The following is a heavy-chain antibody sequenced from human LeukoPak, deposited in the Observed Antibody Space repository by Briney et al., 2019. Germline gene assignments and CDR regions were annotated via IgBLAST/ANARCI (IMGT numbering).Heavy chain of an antibody. CDR1: GGSIVSYY. Sequence: PSETLSLTCSVSGGSIVSYYWNWIRQPPGKGLEWIGYIYYSGSTNYNPSLKSRVTISVDTSKNQFSLKLSSVTAADTAVYYCATSVEMATINYFDYWGQGTLVTVSS. CDR2: IYYSGST. J-gene: IGHJ4*02. V-gene: IGHV4-59*08. D-gene: IGHD5-24*01. CDR3: ATSVEMATINYFDY.